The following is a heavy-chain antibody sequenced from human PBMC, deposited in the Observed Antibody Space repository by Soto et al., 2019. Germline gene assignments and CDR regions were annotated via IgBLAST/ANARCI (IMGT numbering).Heavy chain of an antibody. V-gene: IGHV3-30-3*01. D-gene: IGHD1-20*01. CDR2: ISYDGSNK. CDR1: EFTFSSYA. J-gene: IGHJ6*03. CDR3: ARIKITGTTLEVFYYYYYMDV. Sequence: WGSLRLCCTVSEFTFSSYAMHWVRQPPGKGLKGVAVISYDGSNKYYADSVKGRFTISRDNSKNSLYLQMNSLRAEDTAVYYCARIKITGTTLEVFYYYYYMDVWGKGTTVTVSS.